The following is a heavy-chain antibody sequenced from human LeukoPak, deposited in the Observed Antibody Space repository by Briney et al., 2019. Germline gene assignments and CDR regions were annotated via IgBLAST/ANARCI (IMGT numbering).Heavy chain of an antibody. J-gene: IGHJ4*02. D-gene: IGHD3-22*01. CDR2: ISGSGGST. Sequence: GGSLRLSCAASGFTFSSYAMSWVRQAPGKGLEWVSAISGSGGSTYYADSVKGRFTISRDNSKNTLYLQMSSLRAEELAVYYCAKTLLGTYYYDSSGYYPDYWGQGTLVTVSS. V-gene: IGHV3-23*01. CDR3: AKTLLGTYYYDSSGYYPDY. CDR1: GFTFSSYA.